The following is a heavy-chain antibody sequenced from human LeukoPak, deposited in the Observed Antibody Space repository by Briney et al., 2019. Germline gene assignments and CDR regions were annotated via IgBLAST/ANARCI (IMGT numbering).Heavy chain of an antibody. CDR3: ARDRGLVLRFLEWLSPFDY. V-gene: IGHV3-21*01. D-gene: IGHD3-3*01. CDR2: ISSSSSYI. Sequence: GGSLRLSCAASGFTFSSYSMNWVRQAPGKGLEWVSSISSSSSYIYYADSVKGRFTISRDNAKNSLYLQMYSLRAEDTAVYYCARDRGLVLRFLEWLSPFDYWGQGTLVTVSS. CDR1: GFTFSSYS. J-gene: IGHJ4*02.